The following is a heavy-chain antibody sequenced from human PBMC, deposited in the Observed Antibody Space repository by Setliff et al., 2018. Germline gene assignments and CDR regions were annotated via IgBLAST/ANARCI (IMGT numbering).Heavy chain of an antibody. CDR1: GGTFSYYY. D-gene: IGHD1-20*01. J-gene: IGHJ4*02. CDR2: INHSGST. V-gene: IGHV4-34*01. Sequence: SETLSLTCAASGGTFSYYYWTWIRQPPGKGLEWIGEINHSGSTSYNPSLESRVTISIDTSKNQFSLNLRYVAAADTGLYYCARGRNIKLRLLDSWGQGKLVTVSS. CDR3: ARGRNIKLRLLDS.